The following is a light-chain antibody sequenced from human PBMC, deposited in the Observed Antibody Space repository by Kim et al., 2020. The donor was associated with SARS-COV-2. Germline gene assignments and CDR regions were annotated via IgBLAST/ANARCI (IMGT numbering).Light chain of an antibody. CDR1: QNINTW. CDR2: KSS. V-gene: IGKV1-5*03. CDR3: QQYESPLYT. Sequence: SASVGARVTLNCRASQNINTWVAGYQQKPGAAPKLLIYKSSYLQSGVPSRFSGGGSGTAFTLTINSLQPDDFATYYYQQYESPLYTFGQGTKLEI. J-gene: IGKJ2*01.